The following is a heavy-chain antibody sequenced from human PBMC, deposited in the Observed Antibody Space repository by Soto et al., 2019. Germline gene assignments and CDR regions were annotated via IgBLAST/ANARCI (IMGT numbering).Heavy chain of an antibody. CDR3: ARDRLQLVPYYYGMDV. Sequence: VGSLRLSCAASGFTFSSYAMHWVRQAPGKGLEWVAVISYDGSNKYYADSVKGRFTISRDNSKNTLYLQMNSLRAEDTAVYYCARDRLQLVPYYYGMDVWGQGTTVTVSS. D-gene: IGHD6-13*01. V-gene: IGHV3-30-3*01. CDR1: GFTFSSYA. CDR2: ISYDGSNK. J-gene: IGHJ6*02.